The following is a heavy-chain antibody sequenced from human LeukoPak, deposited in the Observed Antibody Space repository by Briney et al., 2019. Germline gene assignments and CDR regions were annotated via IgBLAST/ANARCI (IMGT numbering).Heavy chain of an antibody. D-gene: IGHD5-18*01. CDR2: ISSSSSTI. CDR3: ARVHYNTAMVDIDY. V-gene: IGHV3-48*04. CDR1: GFTFSSYS. Sequence: GGSLRLSCAASGFTFSSYSMNWVRQATGKALEWVSYISSSSSTIYYADSVKGRFTISRDNGKNSLYLQMNSLRAEDTAVYYCARVHYNTAMVDIDYWGQGTLVTVSS. J-gene: IGHJ4*02.